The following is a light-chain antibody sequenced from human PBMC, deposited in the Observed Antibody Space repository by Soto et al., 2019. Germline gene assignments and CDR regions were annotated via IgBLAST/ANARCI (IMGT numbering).Light chain of an antibody. J-gene: IGLJ1*01. CDR3: SSYTSGSTSYV. V-gene: IGLV2-14*01. Sequence: QYVLPQPASVSGSPGQSITISCTGTSGDIGSYNRVSWYQQHPGKAPKLIIYEVTDRPSGVSNRFSGSKSGNTASLTISGLQADDEADYYCSSYTSGSTSYVFGTGTKVTVL. CDR1: SGDIGSYNR. CDR2: EVT.